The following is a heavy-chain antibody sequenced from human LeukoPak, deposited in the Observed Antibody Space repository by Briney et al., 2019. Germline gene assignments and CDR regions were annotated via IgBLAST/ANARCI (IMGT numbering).Heavy chain of an antibody. CDR3: ALGYSSSWYYFDY. D-gene: IGHD6-13*01. Sequence: GASVKVSCKPSGYTLSSYGVTWVRQAPGQGLEWMGWITAYNGNTKYAQKLQGRVTMTTVTSTSTAYMELRSLRSDDTAVYYCALGYSSSWYYFDYWGQGTLVTVSS. J-gene: IGHJ4*02. CDR1: GYTLSSYG. CDR2: ITAYNGNT. V-gene: IGHV1-18*01.